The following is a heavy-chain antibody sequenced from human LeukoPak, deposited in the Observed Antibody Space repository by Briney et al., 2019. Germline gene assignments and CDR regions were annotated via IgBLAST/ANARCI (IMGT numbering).Heavy chain of an antibody. CDR3: ARGRGYDKNAYYFDY. CDR1: GGSISSGSYY. CDR2: IYTSGST. D-gene: IGHD5-12*01. Sequence: SETLSLTCTVSGGSISSGSYYWSWIRQPAGKGLEWIGRIYTSGSTNYNPSLKSRVTISVDTSKNQFSLKLSSVTAADTAVYYCARGRGYDKNAYYFDYWGQGTLVTVSS. J-gene: IGHJ4*02. V-gene: IGHV4-61*02.